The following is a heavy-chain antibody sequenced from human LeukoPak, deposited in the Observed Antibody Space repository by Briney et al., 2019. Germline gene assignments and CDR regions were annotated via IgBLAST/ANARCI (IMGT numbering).Heavy chain of an antibody. CDR1: GGSFSGYY. CDR3: ARRTAAGTSGWYFDL. J-gene: IGHJ2*01. Sequence: SETLPLTCAVYGGSFSGYYWSWIRQPPGKGLEWIGEINHSGSTNYNPSLKSRVTISVDTSKNQFSLKLSSVTAADTAVYYCARRTAAGTSGWYFDLWGRGTLVTVSS. V-gene: IGHV4-34*01. CDR2: INHSGST. D-gene: IGHD6-13*01.